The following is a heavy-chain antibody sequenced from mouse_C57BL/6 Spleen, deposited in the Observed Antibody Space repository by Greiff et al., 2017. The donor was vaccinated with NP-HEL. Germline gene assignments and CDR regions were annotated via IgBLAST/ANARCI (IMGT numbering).Heavy chain of an antibody. CDR1: GYTFTSYW. D-gene: IGHD1-1*01. V-gene: IGHV1-61*01. Sequence: QVQLQQPGAELVRPGSSVKLSCKASGYTFTSYWMDWVKQRPGQGLEWIGNIYPSDSETHYNQQFKDKATLTVDKSSSTAYMQLSSRTSEDAAVDYCARSGVHYGSSYGYWGQGTTLTVSS. CDR3: ARSGVHYGSSYGY. CDR2: IYPSDSET. J-gene: IGHJ2*01.